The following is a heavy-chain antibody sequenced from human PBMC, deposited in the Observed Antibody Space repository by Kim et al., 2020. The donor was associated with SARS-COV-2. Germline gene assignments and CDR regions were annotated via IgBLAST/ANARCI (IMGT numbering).Heavy chain of an antibody. J-gene: IGHJ6*02. V-gene: IGHV4-39*07. CDR2: ISYRGTT. CDR3: ARGTAAGDSYYYYAMDV. CDR1: GGSISSSSYY. Sequence: SETLSLTCTVSGGSISSSSYYWGWLRQPPGKGLEWIASISYRGTTDYNPSLKSRVIISVDTSKNLFSLNLNSVTAADTAVYYCARGTAAGDSYYYYAMDVWGQGTTVTVSS. D-gene: IGHD3-10*01.